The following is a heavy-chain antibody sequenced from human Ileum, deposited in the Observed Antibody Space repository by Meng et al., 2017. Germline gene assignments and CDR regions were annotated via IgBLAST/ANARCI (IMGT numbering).Heavy chain of an antibody. Sequence: HGQRVQAGGEVKKPGAPVQVTCQASGYTFSVYYMHWVRQAPGQGLEWMGWINPNSGGTNYAQKFQGRVTMTRDTSISTAYMELSRLRSDDTAVYYCARDLVGASDYWGQGTLVTVSS. V-gene: IGHV1-2*02. CDR3: ARDLVGASDY. J-gene: IGHJ4*02. CDR1: GYTFSVYY. CDR2: INPNSGGT. D-gene: IGHD1-26*01.